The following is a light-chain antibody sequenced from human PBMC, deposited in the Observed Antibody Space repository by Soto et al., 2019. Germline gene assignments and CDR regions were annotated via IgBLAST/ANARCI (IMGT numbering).Light chain of an antibody. CDR2: DAS. CDR1: QSVSRR. Sequence: DIQMTQSPSTLSASVGDRITITCRASQSVSRRLAWFQQKPGKAPKLLIYDASSLESGAPSRFSGRGSGTEFTLTISSLQPDDCATYYCHTYNSYSLHTFGQGTKVDIK. J-gene: IGKJ2*01. CDR3: HTYNSYSLHT. V-gene: IGKV1-5*01.